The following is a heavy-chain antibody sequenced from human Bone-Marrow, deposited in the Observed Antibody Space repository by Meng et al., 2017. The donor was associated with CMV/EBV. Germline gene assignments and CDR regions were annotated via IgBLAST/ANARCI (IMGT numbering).Heavy chain of an antibody. CDR3: AKPILPYGPRVSYGMDV. CDR2: IRHDAST. D-gene: IGHD4-17*01. CDR1: GFTFSSYG. J-gene: IGHJ6*02. V-gene: IGHV3-30*02. Sequence: GESLKISCAASGFTFSSYGMHWVRQAPGKGLEWVAFIRHDASTDSVKGRFTISRDNSKNTLYLQKNSLRVEDTAVYYCAKPILPYGPRVSYGMDVWGQGTTVAFSS.